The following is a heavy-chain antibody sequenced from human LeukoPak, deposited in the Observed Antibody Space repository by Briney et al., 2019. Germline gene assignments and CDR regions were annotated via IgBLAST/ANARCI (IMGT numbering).Heavy chain of an antibody. D-gene: IGHD6-13*01. Sequence: GSLRLSCAASGFTFISYAMHWVRQAPGKGLEWVAVISYDGSNKYYADSVKGRFTISRDNSKNTLYLQMNSLRAEDTAVYYCARGPVAAAGTGWGQGTLVTVSS. CDR2: ISYDGSNK. J-gene: IGHJ4*02. CDR1: GFTFISYA. V-gene: IGHV3-30-3*01. CDR3: ARGPVAAAGTG.